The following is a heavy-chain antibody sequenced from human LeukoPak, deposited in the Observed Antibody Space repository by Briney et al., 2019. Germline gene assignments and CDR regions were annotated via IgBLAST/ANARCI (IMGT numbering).Heavy chain of an antibody. CDR3: ARSVVVITTGSPLVDY. Sequence: SETLSLTCAVYGGSFRGYYWSWIRQPPGKGLEWIGEINHSGSTNYNPSLKSRVTISVDTSKNQSSLKLSSVTAADTAVYYCARSVVVITTGSPLVDYWGQGTLVTVSS. J-gene: IGHJ4*02. V-gene: IGHV4-34*01. CDR1: GGSFRGYY. D-gene: IGHD3-22*01. CDR2: INHSGST.